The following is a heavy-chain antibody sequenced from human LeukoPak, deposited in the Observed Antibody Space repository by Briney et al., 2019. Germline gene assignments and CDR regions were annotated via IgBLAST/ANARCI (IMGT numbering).Heavy chain of an antibody. CDR3: ARVHSTNAFDI. CDR2: ISSSSSYT. J-gene: IGHJ3*02. CDR1: GFTFRAYS. Sequence: PGGSLRLSCAASGFTFRAYSMNWVRQAPGKGLEWVSYISSSSSYTNYADSVKGRFTISRDNAKNSLYLQMNSLRAEDTAVYYCARVHSTNAFDIWGQGTMVTVSS. D-gene: IGHD2-21*01. V-gene: IGHV3-21*05.